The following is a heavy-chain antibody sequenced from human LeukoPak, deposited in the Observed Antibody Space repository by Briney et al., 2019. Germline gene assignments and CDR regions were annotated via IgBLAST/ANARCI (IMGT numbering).Heavy chain of an antibody. Sequence: SEALSLTCAVYGGSFSGYYWSWIRQPPGKGLEWIGEINHSGSTNYNPSLKSRVTISVDTSKNQFSLKLSSVTAADTAVYYCARVTVVTRSNWFDPWGQGTLVTVSS. CDR1: GGSFSGYY. J-gene: IGHJ5*02. CDR3: ARVTVVTRSNWFDP. CDR2: INHSGST. V-gene: IGHV4-34*01. D-gene: IGHD4-23*01.